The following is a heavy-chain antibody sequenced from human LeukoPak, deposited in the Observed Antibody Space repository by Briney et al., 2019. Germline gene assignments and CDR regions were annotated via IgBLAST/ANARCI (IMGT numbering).Heavy chain of an antibody. D-gene: IGHD1-26*01. Sequence: ASVKVSCKASGGTFSSYAISWVRQAPGQGLEWMGGIIPIFGTANYAQKFQGRVTITTDESTSTAYMELSSLRSEDTAVYYCARDREGINWFDPWGQGTLVTVSS. J-gene: IGHJ5*02. CDR1: GGTFSSYA. V-gene: IGHV1-69*05. CDR2: IIPIFGTA. CDR3: ARDREGINWFDP.